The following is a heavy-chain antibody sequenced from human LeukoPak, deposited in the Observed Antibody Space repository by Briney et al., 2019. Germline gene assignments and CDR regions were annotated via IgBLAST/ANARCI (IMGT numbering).Heavy chain of an antibody. D-gene: IGHD6-13*01. J-gene: IGHJ3*02. CDR2: INPNSGGT. CDR1: GYTFTGYY. Sequence: ASVKVSCKASGYTFTGYYMHWVRQAPGQGFEWMGWINPNSGGTNYAQKFQGWVTMTRDTSISTAYMELSRLRSDDTAVYYCAREFGAGIAAAGMGAAFDIWGQGTMVTVSS. V-gene: IGHV1-2*04. CDR3: AREFGAGIAAAGMGAAFDI.